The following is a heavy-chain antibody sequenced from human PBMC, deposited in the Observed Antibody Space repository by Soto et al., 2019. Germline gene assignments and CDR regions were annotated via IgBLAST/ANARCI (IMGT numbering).Heavy chain of an antibody. J-gene: IGHJ5*02. D-gene: IGHD2-21*01. V-gene: IGHV4-31*03. CDR1: GGSISSGGYY. Sequence: QVQLQESGPGLVKPSQTLSLTCTVSGGSISSGGYYWSWIRQHQGKGMEWIGYIYYSGSTYYNPSLKRRGTISVDTSKNQFAMKLGSVTAADTDGYYCASGVIPWGQGTLVTVSS. CDR3: ASGVIP. CDR2: IYYSGST.